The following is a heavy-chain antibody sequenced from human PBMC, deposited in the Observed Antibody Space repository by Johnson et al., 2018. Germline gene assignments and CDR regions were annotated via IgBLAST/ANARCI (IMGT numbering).Heavy chain of an antibody. J-gene: IGHJ1*01. Sequence: QVQLVESGGGVVQPGRSLRLSCAASGFTFSSYGMHWVRQAPGKGLEWVAVIWYDGSNKYYADSVKGRFTISRDNSKNTLYLQRNSLRAEDPAVYYCARADYGDYSGYFQHWGQGTLVTVSS. CDR2: IWYDGSNK. CDR3: ARADYGDYSGYFQH. D-gene: IGHD4-17*01. V-gene: IGHV3-33*01. CDR1: GFTFSSYG.